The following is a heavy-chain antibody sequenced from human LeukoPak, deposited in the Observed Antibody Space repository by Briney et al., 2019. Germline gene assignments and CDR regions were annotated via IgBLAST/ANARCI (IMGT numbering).Heavy chain of an antibody. D-gene: IGHD3-16*01. V-gene: IGHV3-30*18. CDR3: AKLVSYVNMEIDY. Sequence: QTGGSLRLSCAASGFTFSTYAMHWVRQAPGKGLEWVAVISNDATKKYYADSVKGRSTISRDNSENTLYLQMNSLRAEDTAVYYCAKLVSYVNMEIDYWGQGTLVTVSS. J-gene: IGHJ4*02. CDR2: ISNDATKK. CDR1: GFTFSTYA.